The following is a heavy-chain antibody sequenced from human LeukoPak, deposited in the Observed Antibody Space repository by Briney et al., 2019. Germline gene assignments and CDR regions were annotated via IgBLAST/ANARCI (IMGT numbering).Heavy chain of an antibody. D-gene: IGHD4-17*01. J-gene: IGHJ3*02. CDR1: GGSISSYY. Sequence: PSETLSLTCTVSGGSISSYYWSWIRQPPGKGLEWIGYIYYSGSTNYNPSLKSRVTISVDTSKNQFSLKLSSVTAADTAVYYCARFKGNYGDYPDAFDIWGQGTMVTASS. CDR2: IYYSGST. CDR3: ARFKGNYGDYPDAFDI. V-gene: IGHV4-59*01.